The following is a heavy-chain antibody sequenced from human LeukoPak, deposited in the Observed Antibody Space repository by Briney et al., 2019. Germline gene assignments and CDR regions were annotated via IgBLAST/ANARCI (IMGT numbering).Heavy chain of an antibody. Sequence: GGSLRLSCAASGFTFSSYSMNWVRQAPGKGLVWVSRINRDGSSTSYADSVKGRFTISRDNAKNTLYLQMNSLRAEDTAVYYCARDYYDSSGYQLGYWGQGTLVTVSS. J-gene: IGHJ4*02. CDR3: ARDYYDSSGYQLGY. V-gene: IGHV3-74*01. CDR1: GFTFSSYS. D-gene: IGHD3-22*01. CDR2: INRDGSST.